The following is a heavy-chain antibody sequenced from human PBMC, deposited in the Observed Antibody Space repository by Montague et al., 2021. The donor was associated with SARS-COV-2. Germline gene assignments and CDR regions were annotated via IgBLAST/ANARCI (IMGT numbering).Heavy chain of an antibody. J-gene: IGHJ3*02. Sequence: SLRLSCAASGFTFSSYAMHWVRQAPGKGLEWVAVISYDGSNKYYADSVKGRLTISRDNSKNTLYLQMNSLRAEDTAVYYCARTNSGSYSGAFDIWGQGTMVTVSS. CDR1: GFTFSSYA. V-gene: IGHV3-30*04. CDR2: ISYDGSNK. D-gene: IGHD1-26*01. CDR3: ARTNSGSYSGAFDI.